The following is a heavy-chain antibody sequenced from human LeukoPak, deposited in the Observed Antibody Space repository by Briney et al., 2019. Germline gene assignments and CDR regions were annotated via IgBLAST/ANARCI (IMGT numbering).Heavy chain of an antibody. CDR1: GGSISSYY. J-gene: IGHJ5*02. D-gene: IGHD3-10*01. Sequence: SSEPLSLTCTVSGGSISSYYWSWIRKPAGKGLEWIGRIYTSGSTNYNPSLKSRVTMSVDTSKNQFSLKLSSVTAADTAVYYCARTEELLWFGELEAWFDPWGQGTLVTVSS. CDR3: ARTEELLWFGELEAWFDP. CDR2: IYTSGST. V-gene: IGHV4-4*07.